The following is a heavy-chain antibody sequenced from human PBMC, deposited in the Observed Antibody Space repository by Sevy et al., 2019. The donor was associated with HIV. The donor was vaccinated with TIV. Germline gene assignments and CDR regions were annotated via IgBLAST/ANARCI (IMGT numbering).Heavy chain of an antibody. CDR1: GFTFGDNT. J-gene: IGHJ4*02. Sequence: GGSLRLSCTASGFTFGDNTMSWFRQAPGKGLEWVGFIRGKAYGGTTEYAASVKGRFTISRDESKSIAYLQMHSLKTEDSAVYYCTSGGYIYADYYFDYWGQGTLVTVSS. CDR2: IRGKAYGGTT. V-gene: IGHV3-49*03. D-gene: IGHD5-18*01. CDR3: TSGGYIYADYYFDY.